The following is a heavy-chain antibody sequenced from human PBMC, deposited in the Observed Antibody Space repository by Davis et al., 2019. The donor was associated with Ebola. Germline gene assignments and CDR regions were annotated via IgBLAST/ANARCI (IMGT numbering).Heavy chain of an antibody. CDR3: ARHKSIVVVH. CDR1: GGSFSGYY. D-gene: IGHD2-21*01. J-gene: IGHJ4*02. Sequence: MPSETLSLTCAVYGGSFSGYYWSWIRQPPGKGLEWIGEINHSGSTNYNPSLKSRVTISVDTSKNQFSLKLSSVAAADTAVYYCARHKSIVVVHWGQGTLVTVSS. CDR2: INHSGST. V-gene: IGHV4-34*01.